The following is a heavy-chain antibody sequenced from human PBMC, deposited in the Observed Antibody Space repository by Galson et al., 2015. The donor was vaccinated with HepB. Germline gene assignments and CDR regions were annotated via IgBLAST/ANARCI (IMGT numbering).Heavy chain of an antibody. V-gene: IGHV6-1*01. D-gene: IGHD1-26*01. J-gene: IGHJ6*02. CDR1: GDSVSSNSAA. CDR2: TYYRSKWYT. CDR3: ARMVGETPEV. Sequence: CAISGDSVSSNSAAWNWIRQSPSRGLEWLGRTYYRSKWYTGYALSVKSRITIKPDTSKNQFSLQLNSVTPEDTAVYYCARMVGETPEVWGQGTTVTVSS.